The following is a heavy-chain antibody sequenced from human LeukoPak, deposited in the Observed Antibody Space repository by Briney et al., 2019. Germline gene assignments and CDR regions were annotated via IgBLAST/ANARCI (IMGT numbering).Heavy chain of an antibody. V-gene: IGHV3-23*01. CDR1: GFTFSIYA. Sequence: GGSLRLSCAASGFTFSIYAMTWVRQAPGKGLEWVSAISGSGGSTFYADSVKGRFTISRDNSKNTLYLQMNSLRAEDTAVYYCARDHCSSSSCYTYYGMELWGQGTTVTVSS. D-gene: IGHD2-2*02. CDR3: ARDHCSSSSCYTYYGMEL. CDR2: ISGSGGST. J-gene: IGHJ6*02.